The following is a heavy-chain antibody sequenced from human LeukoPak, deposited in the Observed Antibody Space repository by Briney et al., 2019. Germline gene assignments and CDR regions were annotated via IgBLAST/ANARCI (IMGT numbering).Heavy chain of an antibody. J-gene: IGHJ4*02. CDR2: ITYDGSSE. V-gene: IGHV3-30*18. CDR3: AKRGDGGHKSLEY. CDR1: GFTFSNYG. D-gene: IGHD3-16*01. Sequence: PGTSLRLPCAASGFTFSNYGMHWVRQAPGKGLEWVATITYDGSSEYYADSVKDRFTVSRDNSKNTLYLQMSRLKTEDTAVYYCAKRGDGGHKSLEYWGQGTLVIVSS.